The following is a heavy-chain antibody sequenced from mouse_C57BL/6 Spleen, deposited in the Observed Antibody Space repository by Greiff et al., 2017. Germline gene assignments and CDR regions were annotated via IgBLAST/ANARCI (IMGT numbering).Heavy chain of an antibody. J-gene: IGHJ2*01. D-gene: IGHD1-1*01. Sequence: EVKLVESGEGLVKPGGSLKLSCAASGFTFSSYAMSWVRQTPEKRLEWVAYISSGGDYIYYADTVKGRFTISRDNARNTLYLQMSSLKSEDTAMYYCTRDGGVFITTVGTFDYWGQGTTLTVSS. CDR3: TRDGGVFITTVGTFDY. CDR2: ISSGGDYI. V-gene: IGHV5-9-1*02. CDR1: GFTFSSYA.